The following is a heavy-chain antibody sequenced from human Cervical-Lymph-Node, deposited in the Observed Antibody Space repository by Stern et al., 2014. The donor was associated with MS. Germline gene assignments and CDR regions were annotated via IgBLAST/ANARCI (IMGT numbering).Heavy chain of an antibody. CDR2: IRVSCCIT. Sequence: EVQLVASGGGLVQPGGSLRLSCAASGFTFSSYAMSWVRQAPGKGLEWVSAIRVSCCITYYADSVKGLFTITRDNSKNTLYLQMNSLRPEDTAVYYCAKGPIAVAGTNFDYWGQGTLVTVSS. CDR1: GFTFSSYA. CDR3: AKGPIAVAGTNFDY. V-gene: IGHV3-23*04. D-gene: IGHD6-19*01. J-gene: IGHJ4*02.